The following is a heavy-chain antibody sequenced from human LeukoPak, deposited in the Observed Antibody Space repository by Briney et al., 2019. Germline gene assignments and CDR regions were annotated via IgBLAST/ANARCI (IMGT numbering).Heavy chain of an antibody. D-gene: IGHD3-16*02. Sequence: GGSLRLSCAASGFTFSSHAMSWVRQAPGKGLEWVSFVDAGGDTTYYAAFVQGRFTISRDNSKNTLFLQMNTLGADDTAVYYCAKNVGSFRSPFDYWGQGTLVTVSS. CDR2: VDAGGDTT. CDR1: GFTFSSHA. V-gene: IGHV3-23*01. J-gene: IGHJ4*02. CDR3: AKNVGSFRSPFDY.